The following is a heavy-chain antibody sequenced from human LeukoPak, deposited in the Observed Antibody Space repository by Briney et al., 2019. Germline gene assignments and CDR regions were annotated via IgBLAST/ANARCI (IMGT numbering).Heavy chain of an antibody. CDR1: GCTFTSYG. Sequence: GASVKVSCKASGCTFTSYGISWVRQAPGQGLEWMGWISAYNGNTNYAQKLQGRVTMTTDTSTSTAYMELSSLRAEDTAVYYCARVLRYCSGGNCYSGGLGYMDVWGKGTTVTISS. J-gene: IGHJ6*03. V-gene: IGHV1-18*01. CDR2: ISAYNGNT. CDR3: ARVLRYCSGGNCYSGGLGYMDV. D-gene: IGHD2-15*01.